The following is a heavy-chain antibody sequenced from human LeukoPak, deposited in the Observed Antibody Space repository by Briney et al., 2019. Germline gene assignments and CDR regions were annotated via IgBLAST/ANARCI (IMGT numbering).Heavy chain of an antibody. D-gene: IGHD2-8*01. CDR2: INHSGST. Sequence: PSETPSLTCAVYGGSFSGYYWSWIRQPPGKGLEWIGEINHSGSTNYNLSLKSRVTISVDTSKNQFSLKLSSVTAADTAVYYCARGLGRYCTNGVCYTGYFDLWGRGTLVTVSS. V-gene: IGHV4-34*01. CDR1: GGSFSGYY. J-gene: IGHJ2*01. CDR3: ARGLGRYCTNGVCYTGYFDL.